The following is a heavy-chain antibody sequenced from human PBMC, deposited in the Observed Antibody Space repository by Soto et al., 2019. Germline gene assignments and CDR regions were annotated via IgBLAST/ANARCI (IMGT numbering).Heavy chain of an antibody. CDR3: AKGVGFLPFDY. J-gene: IGHJ4*02. CDR1: GFTFSSYG. V-gene: IGHV3-30*18. Sequence: QVQLVESGGGVVQPGRSLRLSCAASGFTFSSYGMHWVRQAPGKGLEWVAVISYDGSNKYYADSVKGRFTISRDNSKNTLYLQMNSLRAEDTAVYYWAKGVGFLPFDYWGQGTLVTVSS. D-gene: IGHD3-3*01. CDR2: ISYDGSNK.